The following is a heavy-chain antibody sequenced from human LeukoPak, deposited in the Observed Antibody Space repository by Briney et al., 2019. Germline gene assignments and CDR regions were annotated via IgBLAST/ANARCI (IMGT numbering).Heavy chain of an antibody. J-gene: IGHJ2*01. D-gene: IGHD6-6*01. V-gene: IGHV3-23*01. Sequence: GGSLRLSCAASGFTFSNYAMSWVRQAPGKGLEWVSTISDSGGSTYYADSVKGRFTISRDNSKNTLYLQMSSLRAEDTAVYYCARTYSSSRNWYFDLWGRGTLVTVSS. CDR2: ISDSGGST. CDR3: ARTYSSSRNWYFDL. CDR1: GFTFSNYA.